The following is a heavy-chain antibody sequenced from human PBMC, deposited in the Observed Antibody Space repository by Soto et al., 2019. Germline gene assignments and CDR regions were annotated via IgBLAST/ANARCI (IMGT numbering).Heavy chain of an antibody. J-gene: IGHJ4*02. D-gene: IGHD6-13*01. CDR2: IYWDDDK. Sequence: QITLKESGPTLVKPTQTLTLTCTFSGFSLSTSGVGVGWIRQPPGKALEWLALIYWDDDKRYSPSLKSRLTITNDTPKNQLVLTMDYMDAVDTATYYGAHSIYSSSWPPYFAYWGQGTLVTVSS. V-gene: IGHV2-5*02. CDR1: GFSLSTSGVG. CDR3: AHSIYSSSWPPYFAY.